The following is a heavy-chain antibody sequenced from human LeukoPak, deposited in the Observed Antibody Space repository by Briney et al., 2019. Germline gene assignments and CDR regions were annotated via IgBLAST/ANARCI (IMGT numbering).Heavy chain of an antibody. CDR1: GFTFDDYA. CDR2: ISWNSGSI. J-gene: IGHJ4*02. D-gene: IGHD4-17*01. V-gene: IGHV3-9*01. Sequence: GGSLRLSCAASGFTFDDYAMHWVRQAPGKGLEWVSGISWNSGSIGYADSVKGRFTISRDNAKNSLYLQMNSLRAEDTALYYCAKGSTVTTLFGYWGQGTLVTVSS. CDR3: AKGSTVTTLFGY.